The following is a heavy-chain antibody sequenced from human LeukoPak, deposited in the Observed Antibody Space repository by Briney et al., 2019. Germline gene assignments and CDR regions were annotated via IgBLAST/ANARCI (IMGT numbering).Heavy chain of an antibody. CDR3: VKDQVRGKAFGY. CDR2: ISSNGGST. V-gene: IGHV3-64D*06. D-gene: IGHD3-10*01. Sequence: QPGGSLRLSCSASGFTFSSYAMHWVRQAPGKGLVYVSAISSNGGSTYYADSVKGRFTISRDNSKNTLYLQMSSLRAEDTAVYYCVKDQVRGKAFGYWGQGTLVTVSS. CDR1: GFTFSSYA. J-gene: IGHJ4*02.